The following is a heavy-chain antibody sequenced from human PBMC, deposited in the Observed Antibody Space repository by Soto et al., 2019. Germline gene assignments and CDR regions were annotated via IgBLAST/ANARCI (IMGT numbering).Heavy chain of an antibody. D-gene: IGHD2-21*02. CDR2: IKPDGSAT. CDR1: GFTFGSYW. V-gene: IGHV3-7*01. J-gene: IGHJ4*02. Sequence: PXGSLRLSCAVSGFTFGSYWMNGVRLIPGKGLEWVAYIKPDGSATYYVDSVKGRFTISRDNAKNSLYLQMKSLRVEDTSVYYCARAGYCGPGCYYYFDYWGQGTLVTVSS. CDR3: ARAGYCGPGCYYYFDY.